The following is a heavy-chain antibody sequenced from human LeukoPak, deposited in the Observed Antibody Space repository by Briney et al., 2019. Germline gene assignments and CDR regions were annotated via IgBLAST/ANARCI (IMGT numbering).Heavy chain of an antibody. J-gene: IGHJ4*02. Sequence: ASVKVSCKASGYTFTNYAVHWVRQAPGQRLEWMGWINAGNGKTNYSQKFQVRVTLTRDTSASTVYMELSSLRSEDTAVYYCARGYYDLLTGHVVTYYFDYWGQGTLVTVSS. CDR3: ARGYYDLLTGHVVTYYFDY. CDR1: GYTFTNYA. D-gene: IGHD3-9*01. V-gene: IGHV1-3*01. CDR2: INAGNGKT.